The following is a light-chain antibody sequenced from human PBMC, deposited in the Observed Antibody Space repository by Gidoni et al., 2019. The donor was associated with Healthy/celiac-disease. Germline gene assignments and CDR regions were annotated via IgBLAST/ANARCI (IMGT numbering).Light chain of an antibody. V-gene: IGKV3-20*01. CDR1: QSVSSSY. Sequence: IILTHSPGTLSLSPGERATPSCRASQSVSSSYLAWYQQKPGQAPRLLIYGASSRATGIPDRFSGSGSGTDFTLTISRLEPEDFAVYYCQQYGNSPSTFGQGTKLEIK. CDR3: QQYGNSPST. CDR2: GAS. J-gene: IGKJ2*02.